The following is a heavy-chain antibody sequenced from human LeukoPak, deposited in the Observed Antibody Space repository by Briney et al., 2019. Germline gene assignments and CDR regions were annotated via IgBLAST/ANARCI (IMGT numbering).Heavy chain of an antibody. V-gene: IGHV1-2*02. D-gene: IGHD1-26*01. CDR3: ARVTAKALSGWELLAYFDY. Sequence: ASVKVSCKASGYTFTGYYMHWVRQAPGQGLEWMGWINPDSGGTNYARKFQGRVTMTRDTSISTAYMELSRLRSDDTAVYYCARVTAKALSGWELLAYFDYWGQGTLVTVSS. CDR2: INPDSGGT. J-gene: IGHJ4*02. CDR1: GYTFTGYY.